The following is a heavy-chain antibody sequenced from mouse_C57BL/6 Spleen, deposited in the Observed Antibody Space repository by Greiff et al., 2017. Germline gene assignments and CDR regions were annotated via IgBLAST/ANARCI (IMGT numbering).Heavy chain of an antibody. V-gene: IGHV8-8*01. D-gene: IGHD1-1*01. CDR3: ARYYYGSSQYYFDY. J-gene: IGHJ2*01. CDR2: IWWDDDK. Sequence: QVTLKECGPGILQPSQTLSLTCSFSGFSLSTFGMGVGWIRQPSGKGLEWLAHIWWDDDKYYNPALKSRLTISKDTSKNQVFLKIANVDTADTATYYCARYYYGSSQYYFDYWGQGTTLTVSS. CDR1: GFSLSTFGMG.